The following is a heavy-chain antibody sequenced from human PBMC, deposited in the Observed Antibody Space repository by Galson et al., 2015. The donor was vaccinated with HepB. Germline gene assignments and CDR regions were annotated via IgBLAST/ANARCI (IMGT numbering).Heavy chain of an antibody. CDR3: AIGGAARPVSYWYFDL. J-gene: IGHJ2*01. D-gene: IGHD6-6*01. CDR2: INPNSGGT. CDR1: GYTFTGYY. V-gene: IGHV1-2*02. Sequence: SVKVSCKASGYTFTGYYMHWVRQAPGQGLEWMGWINPNSGGTNYAQKFQGRVTMTRDTSISTAYMELSRLRSDDTAVYYCAIGGAARPVSYWYFDLWGRGTLVTVSS.